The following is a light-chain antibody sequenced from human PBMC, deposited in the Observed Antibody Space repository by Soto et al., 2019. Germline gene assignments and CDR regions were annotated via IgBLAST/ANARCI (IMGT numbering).Light chain of an antibody. CDR1: QSVSSSY. V-gene: IGKV3-20*01. CDR2: GAS. J-gene: IGKJ3*01. Sequence: EIVLTQSPGTLSLSPGERATLSCRARQSVSSSYLAWYQQKPGQAPRLLIYGASSRATGIPDRFSGSGSGPDCPLTISRLEPEDFAVYYCQQYGSSPRFTFGPGAKVDIK. CDR3: QQYGSSPRFT.